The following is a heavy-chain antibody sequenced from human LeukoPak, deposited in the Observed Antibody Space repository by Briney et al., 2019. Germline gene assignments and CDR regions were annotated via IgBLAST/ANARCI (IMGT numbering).Heavy chain of an antibody. CDR1: GFTFSSYA. D-gene: IGHD1-26*01. J-gene: IGHJ6*03. V-gene: IGHV3-21*01. Sequence: GGSLRLSCAASGFTFSSYAMNWVRQAPGKGLEWVSSITSSSTYIYYADSVKGRFTISRDNAKNSLYLQMNSLRAEDTAVYYCAGDPYSGSYGNYYYYYMDVWGKGTTVTISS. CDR2: ITSSSTYI. CDR3: AGDPYSGSYGNYYYYYMDV.